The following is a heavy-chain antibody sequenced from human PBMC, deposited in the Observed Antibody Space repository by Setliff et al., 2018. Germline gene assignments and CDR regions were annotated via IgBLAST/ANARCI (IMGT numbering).Heavy chain of an antibody. D-gene: IGHD4-17*01. CDR1: GYTFTGYY. Sequence: GASVKVSCKASGYTFTGYYMYWVRQAPGQGLEWMGRINPNSGGTNSAQKFQGRVTMTRDTSISTAYMELSRLRSDDTAVYYCARDTLGYGDYVGFDIWGQGTMVTV. CDR2: INPNSGGT. J-gene: IGHJ3*02. V-gene: IGHV1-2*06. CDR3: ARDTLGYGDYVGFDI.